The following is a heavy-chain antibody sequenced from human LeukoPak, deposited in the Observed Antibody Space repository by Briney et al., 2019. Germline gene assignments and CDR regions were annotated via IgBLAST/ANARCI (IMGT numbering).Heavy chain of an antibody. V-gene: IGHV1-69*02. CDR1: GYTFTDQN. Sequence: SVKVSCKASGYTFTDQNMHWVRQAPGQGLEWMGRIIPILGIANYAQKFQGRVTITADKSTSTAYMELGSLRSEDTAVYYCARGISSGYFAQVDPWGQGTLVTVSS. D-gene: IGHD3-22*01. J-gene: IGHJ5*02. CDR2: IIPILGIA. CDR3: ARGISSGYFAQVDP.